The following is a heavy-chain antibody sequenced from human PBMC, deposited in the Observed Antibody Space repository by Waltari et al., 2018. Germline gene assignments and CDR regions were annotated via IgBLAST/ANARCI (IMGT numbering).Heavy chain of an antibody. Sequence: QVQLQASGPGLVKPSQTMSLTCTVSGDSISTASSHCSWIRQPAGKRLAWIGRIYNGGGVNYTPSLKSRVTISIDTSKNQFSLDLRSVTAADTAIYYCAREEGRYYNFWNGYYAFDNWGQGTLVTVSS. D-gene: IGHD3-3*01. J-gene: IGHJ4*02. V-gene: IGHV4-61*02. CDR3: AREEGRYYNFWNGYYAFDN. CDR1: GDSISTASSH. CDR2: IYNGGGV.